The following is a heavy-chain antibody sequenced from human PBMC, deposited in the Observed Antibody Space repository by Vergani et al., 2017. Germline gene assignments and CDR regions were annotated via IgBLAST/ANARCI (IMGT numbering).Heavy chain of an antibody. CDR1: GGTFSSYV. J-gene: IGHJ4*02. D-gene: IGHD6-13*01. Sequence: QVQLVQSGAEVKKPGSSVKVSCKASGGTFSSYVISWVRQAPGQGLEWMGGIIPIFGTATYAQKFQGRVTITAYESTSTAYVELSSLRSEDTAVYYCAGGRYSSSWYGRSEPLDYWGQGSLVTVSS. CDR3: AGGRYSSSWYGRSEPLDY. V-gene: IGHV1-69*01. CDR2: IIPIFGTA.